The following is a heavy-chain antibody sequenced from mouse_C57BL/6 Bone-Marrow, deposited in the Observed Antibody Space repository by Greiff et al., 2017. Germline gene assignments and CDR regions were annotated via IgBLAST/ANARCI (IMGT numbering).Heavy chain of an antibody. CDR3: ARIAREGYYYGSSHWYFDV. D-gene: IGHD1-1*01. CDR2: IYPYNGVS. Sequence: VQLKQSGPELVKPGASVKISCKASGYSFTGYYMHWVKQSHGNILDWIGYIYPYNGVSSYNQKFKGKATLTVDKSSSTAYMELRSLTSEDSAVYYCARIAREGYYYGSSHWYFDVWGTGTTVTVAS. CDR1: GYSFTGYY. V-gene: IGHV1-31*01. J-gene: IGHJ1*03.